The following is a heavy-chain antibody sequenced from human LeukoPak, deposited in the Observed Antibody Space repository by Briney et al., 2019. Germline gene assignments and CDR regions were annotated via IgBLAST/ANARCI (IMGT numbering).Heavy chain of an antibody. CDR3: ARGPAGLFDI. J-gene: IGHJ3*02. CDR1: GFTFSSYS. V-gene: IGHV3-48*04. Sequence: PGGPLRLSCAASGFTFSSYSMNWVRQAPGKGLEWVSYISSSSSTIYYADSVKGRFTISRDNAKNSLYLQMNSLRAEDTAVYYCARGPAGLFDIWGQGTMVTVSS. D-gene: IGHD2-2*01. CDR2: ISSSSSTI.